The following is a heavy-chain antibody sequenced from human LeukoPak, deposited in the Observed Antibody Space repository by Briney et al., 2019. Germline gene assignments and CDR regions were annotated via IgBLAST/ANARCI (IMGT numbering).Heavy chain of an antibody. V-gene: IGHV3-23*01. J-gene: IGHJ5*02. CDR1: GFTFSDYA. D-gene: IGHD2-2*01. CDR2: ISGRGVNT. Sequence: GGSLRLSCAVSGFTFSDYAMSWVRQAPGKGLEWVSAISGRGVNTDYADSVKGRFTISRDNSKNTLYLQLISLRADDTAVYYCAKGAACTTTTCLNWFDPWGQGTLVTVSS. CDR3: AKGAACTTTTCLNWFDP.